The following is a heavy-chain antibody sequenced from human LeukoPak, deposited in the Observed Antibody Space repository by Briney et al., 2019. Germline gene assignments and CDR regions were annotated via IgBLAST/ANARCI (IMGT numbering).Heavy chain of an antibody. J-gene: IGHJ4*02. CDR1: GGSFSGYY. CDR2: IYYSGST. D-gene: IGHD4-23*01. V-gene: IGHV4-59*01. CDR3: AREDGGNSGVDY. Sequence: SETLSLTCAVYGGSFSGYYWSWIRQPPGKGLEWIGYIYYSGSTNYNPSLKSRVTISVDTSKNQFSLKLSSVTAADTAVYYCAREDGGNSGVDYWGRGTLVTVSS.